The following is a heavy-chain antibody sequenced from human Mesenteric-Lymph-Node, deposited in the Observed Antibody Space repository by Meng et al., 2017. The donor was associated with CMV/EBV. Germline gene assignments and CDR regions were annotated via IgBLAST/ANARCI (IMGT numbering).Heavy chain of an antibody. Sequence: GESLKISCAASGFTFSSYSMNWVRQAPGKGLEWVSSISSSSSYIYYADSVKGRFTISRDNSKNSLFLQMNSLRVEDTAVYYCARGGGTYSAWGQGTLVTVSS. D-gene: IGHD1-26*01. CDR2: ISSSSSYI. V-gene: IGHV3-21*01. CDR1: GFTFSSYS. J-gene: IGHJ5*02. CDR3: ARGGGTYSA.